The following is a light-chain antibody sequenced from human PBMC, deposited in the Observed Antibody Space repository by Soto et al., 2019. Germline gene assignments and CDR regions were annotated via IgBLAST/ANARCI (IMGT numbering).Light chain of an antibody. CDR1: QGLSSD. V-gene: IGKV1-9*01. CDR2: AAS. CDR3: QQLNSYPIT. Sequence: DIQLTQSPSFLSASVGDRVTITCRASQGLSSDLAWYQQKPGKAPKLLIYAASTLQIGVPSRFSGSGSGTEFTLTISSLQPEDFATYYCQQLNSYPITFGQGTRLEIK. J-gene: IGKJ5*01.